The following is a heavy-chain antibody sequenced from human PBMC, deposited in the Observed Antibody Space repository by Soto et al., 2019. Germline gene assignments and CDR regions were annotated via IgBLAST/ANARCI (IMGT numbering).Heavy chain of an antibody. V-gene: IGHV4-59*08. J-gene: IGHJ4*02. D-gene: IGHD6-19*01. Sequence: SETLSLTCTVSGGSISSYYWSWIRQPPGKGLEWIGYIYYSGSTNYNPSLKSRVTISVDTSKNQFSLKLSSVTAADTAIYYCARRTVNIRTFYSGLKTHCFDYWGQGAPVTVSS. CDR3: ARRTVNIRTFYSGLKTHCFDY. CDR1: GGSISSYY. CDR2: IYYSGST.